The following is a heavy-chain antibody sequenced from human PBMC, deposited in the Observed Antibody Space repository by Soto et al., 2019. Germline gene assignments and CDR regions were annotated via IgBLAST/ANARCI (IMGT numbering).Heavy chain of an antibody. Sequence: SETLSLTCAVSGGSISSGDWWSWVRQPPGKGLEWIGEIYHSGSTNYNPSLKSRVTISVDKSKNQFSLVLSSVTAADTAVYYCARVAVAGTRFDYWGQGTLVTVS. J-gene: IGHJ4*02. V-gene: IGHV4-4*02. CDR2: IYHSGST. CDR3: ARVAVAGTRFDY. CDR1: GGSISSGDW. D-gene: IGHD6-19*01.